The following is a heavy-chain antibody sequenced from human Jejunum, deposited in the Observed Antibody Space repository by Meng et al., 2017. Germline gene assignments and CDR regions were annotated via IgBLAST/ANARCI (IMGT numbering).Heavy chain of an antibody. V-gene: IGHV4-34*01. CDR3: ARGNEYRHYGADF. D-gene: IGHD4-11*01. CDR1: GGSISDYY. J-gene: IGHJ4*02. Sequence: QLKLQQWGAELLKPSNTLSSPCAVYGGSISDYYWTWIRQPPGKGLEWIGEINDSGSTNYNPSLKGRVTISVDTSKSQLYLRVRSVTAADTAVYFCARGNEYRHYGADFWGQGTLVTVSS. CDR2: INDSGST.